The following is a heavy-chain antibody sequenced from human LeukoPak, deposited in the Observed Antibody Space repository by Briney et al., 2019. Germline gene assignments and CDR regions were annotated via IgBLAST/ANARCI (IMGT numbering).Heavy chain of an antibody. CDR3: ARGRWDYDSSGYYHPVY. V-gene: IGHV3-48*04. CDR1: GITFSDYD. CDR2: ISSSSKTI. J-gene: IGHJ4*02. D-gene: IGHD3-22*01. Sequence: PGGSLRLSCAASGITFSDYDMIWVRQSPGKGLEWVSFISSSSKTIYYADAVKGRFTISRDNAKNSLYLQMNSLRGEDTAVYYCARGRWDYDSSGYYHPVYWGQGTLVTVSS.